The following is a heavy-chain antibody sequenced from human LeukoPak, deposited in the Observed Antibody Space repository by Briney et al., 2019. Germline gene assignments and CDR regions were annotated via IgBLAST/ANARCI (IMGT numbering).Heavy chain of an antibody. CDR1: GFTFSSYG. CDR2: IRYDGSNK. Sequence: PGGSLRLSCAASGFTFSSYGMHWVRQAPGKGLEWVAFIRYDGSNKYYADSVKGRFTISRDNSKNSLYLQMNNLRVEDTAVYYCAPTYYYESSGHQGGQGTLVTVSS. CDR3: APTYYYESSGHQ. J-gene: IGHJ4*02. V-gene: IGHV3-30*02. D-gene: IGHD3-22*01.